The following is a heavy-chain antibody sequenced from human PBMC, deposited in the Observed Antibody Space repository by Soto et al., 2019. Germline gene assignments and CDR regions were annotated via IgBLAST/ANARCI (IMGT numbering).Heavy chain of an antibody. D-gene: IGHD2-2*01. CDR1: GFTFSSYA. J-gene: IGHJ3*02. V-gene: IGHV3-23*01. Sequence: EVQLLESGGGLVQPGGSLRLSCAASGFTFSSYAMSWVRQAPGKGLEWVSAISGSGGSTYYADSVKGRFTISRDKSKNNLYLQMNSLRAEDTAVYYCAKGGWDIVVVPAAHDAFDIWCQGTMVTVSS. CDR2: ISGSGGST. CDR3: AKGGWDIVVVPAAHDAFDI.